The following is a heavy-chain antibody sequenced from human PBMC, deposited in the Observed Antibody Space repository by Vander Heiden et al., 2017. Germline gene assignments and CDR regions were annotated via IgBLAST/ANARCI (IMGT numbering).Heavy chain of an antibody. J-gene: IGHJ5*02. CDR2: ISNDGSNK. D-gene: IGHD2-2*01. Sequence: QVQLVESGVGVVQPWRSLRLSCAAPAITFGSYAVHWVRQAPGKGLEWVAVISNDGSNKYYADSVKGRFTISRDNSKNTLYLQMNSLRAEDTAVYYCASFESSTNSDWFDPWGQGTLVTVSS. V-gene: IGHV3-30-3*01. CDR3: ASFESSTNSDWFDP. CDR1: AITFGSYA.